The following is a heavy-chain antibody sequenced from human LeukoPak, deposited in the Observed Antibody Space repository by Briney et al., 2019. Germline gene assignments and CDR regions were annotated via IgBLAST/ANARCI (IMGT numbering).Heavy chain of an antibody. Sequence: KPSETLSLTCTVSGYSISSGYYWGWIRQPPGKGLEWIGSIYHSGSTYYNPSLKSRVTISVDTSKNQFSLKLSSVTAADTAVYYCEGTDYYDSSGYLRPSLDYWGQGTLVTVSS. CDR3: EGTDYYDSSGYLRPSLDY. J-gene: IGHJ4*02. CDR1: GYSISSGYY. V-gene: IGHV4-38-2*02. CDR2: IYHSGST. D-gene: IGHD3-22*01.